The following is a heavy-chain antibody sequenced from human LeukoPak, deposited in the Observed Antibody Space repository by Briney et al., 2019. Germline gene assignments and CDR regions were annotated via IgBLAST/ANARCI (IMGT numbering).Heavy chain of an antibody. CDR2: INPSGGST. D-gene: IGHD4-23*01. CDR1: GYTFTIYY. V-gene: IGHV1-46*01. Sequence: ASGKVSCNASGYTFTIYYMHWVRQAPGQGLEWMGIINPSGGSTSYAQKFQGRVTMTRDMSTSTVYMELRSLRSEDTAVYSCARAPYGGNWFDPWGQGTLVTVSS. J-gene: IGHJ5*02. CDR3: ARAPYGGNWFDP.